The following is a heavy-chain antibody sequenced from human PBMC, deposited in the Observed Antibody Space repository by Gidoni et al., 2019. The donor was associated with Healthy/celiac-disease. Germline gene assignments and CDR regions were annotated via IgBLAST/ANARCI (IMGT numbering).Heavy chain of an antibody. D-gene: IGHD1-26*01. J-gene: IGHJ4*02. Sequence: QLQLQESGPGLVKPSETLSLTCTVSGGSISSSMYYWGWIRPPPGKGLEWIGSIYYSGSTYYNPSLKSRVTISVDTSKNQFSLKLSSVTAADTAVYYCARLTGGRSPADYWGQGTLVTVSS. V-gene: IGHV4-39*01. CDR1: GGSISSSMYY. CDR2: IYYSGST. CDR3: ARLTGGRSPADY.